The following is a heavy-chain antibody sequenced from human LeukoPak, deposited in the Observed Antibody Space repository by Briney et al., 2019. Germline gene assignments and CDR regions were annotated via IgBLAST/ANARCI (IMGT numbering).Heavy chain of an antibody. V-gene: IGHV4-38-2*02. CDR2: IYHSGST. D-gene: IGHD6-6*01. Sequence: SETLSLTCTVSGYSISSGYYWGWIRQPPGKGLEWIGSIYHSGSTYYNPSLKSRVTISVDTSKNQFSLKLSSVTAADTAVYYCATLYSSSSAWFDPWGQGTLVTVSS. J-gene: IGHJ5*02. CDR1: GYSISSGYY. CDR3: ATLYSSSSAWFDP.